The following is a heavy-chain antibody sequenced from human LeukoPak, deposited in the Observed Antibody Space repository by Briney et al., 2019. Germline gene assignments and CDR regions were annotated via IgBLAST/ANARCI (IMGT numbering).Heavy chain of an antibody. J-gene: IGHJ4*02. V-gene: IGHV3-30*18. CDR1: GFTFSSYG. CDR3: AKLLVGALDY. CDR2: ISYDGSNK. D-gene: IGHD1-26*01. Sequence: GGSLRLSCAASGFTFSSYGMHWVRQAPGKGREGVAVISYDGSNKYYADSVKGRFTISRDNSKNTLYLQMNSLRAEDTAVYYCAKLLVGALDYWGQGTLVTVSS.